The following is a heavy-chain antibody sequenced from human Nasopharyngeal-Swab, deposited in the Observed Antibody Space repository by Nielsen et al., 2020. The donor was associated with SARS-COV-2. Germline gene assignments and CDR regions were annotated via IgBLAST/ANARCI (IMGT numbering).Heavy chain of an antibody. V-gene: IGHV3-30*18. J-gene: IGHJ4*02. CDR2: ISYDGHTQ. CDR1: GFTVSAFG. Sequence: GESLKISCAASGFTVSAFGMHWVRQAPGEVLEWVAHISYDGHTQYYSDSVTGRFTISRDNSKNTLDLQMNSLRPEDTAVYYCVKHQGSSSDQWGQGTLVTVSS. CDR3: VKHQGSSSDQ.